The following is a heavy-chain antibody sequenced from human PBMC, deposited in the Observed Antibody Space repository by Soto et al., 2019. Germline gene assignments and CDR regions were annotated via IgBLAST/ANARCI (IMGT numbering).Heavy chain of an antibody. D-gene: IGHD3-10*01. Sequence: PXESLRISCAASGFTLSSYDMSWVRQAAGKGLEWVSAISGSGGSTYYADSVKGRFTITRDNSKNTLYLQMNSLRAEDTAVYYCAKRPTLLWFGESFDYWAQGTLVTVSA. V-gene: IGHV3-23*01. J-gene: IGHJ4*02. CDR3: AKRPTLLWFGESFDY. CDR2: ISGSGGST. CDR1: GFTLSSYD.